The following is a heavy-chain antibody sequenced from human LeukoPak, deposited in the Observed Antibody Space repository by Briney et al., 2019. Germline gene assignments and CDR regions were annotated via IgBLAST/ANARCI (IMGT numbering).Heavy chain of an antibody. CDR3: GRAAAGH. CDR1: GGSFSGYY. J-gene: IGHJ4*02. Sequence: SETLSLTCAVYGGSFSGYYWSWIRQPPGKGLEWIGEINHSGSTNYNPSLKSRVTISVDTSKNQFSLKLSSVTAADTAVYYCGRAAAGHWGQGTLVTVSS. V-gene: IGHV4-34*01. D-gene: IGHD6-13*01. CDR2: INHSGST.